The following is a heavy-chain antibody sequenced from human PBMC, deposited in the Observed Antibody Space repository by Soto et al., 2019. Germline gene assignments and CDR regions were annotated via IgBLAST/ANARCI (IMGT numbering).Heavy chain of an antibody. CDR2: IKSKTDGGTT. Sequence: GGSLSLSCAASGFPFSNAWMNWVRQAPGKGLEWVGRIKSKTDGGTTDYAAPVKGRFTISRDDSKNTLYLQMYSLKTEDTAVYYCTTGSYDVDAFDIWGQGTMVTVSS. V-gene: IGHV3-15*07. CDR3: TTGSYDVDAFDI. J-gene: IGHJ3*02. CDR1: GFPFSNAW. D-gene: IGHD1-26*01.